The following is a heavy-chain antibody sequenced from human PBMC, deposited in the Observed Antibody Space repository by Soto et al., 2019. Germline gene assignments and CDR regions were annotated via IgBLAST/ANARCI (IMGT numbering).Heavy chain of an antibody. V-gene: IGHV4-61*01. Sequence: QVQLQESGPGLVKPSETLSLTCTVSGDSVSSGSYYWSWIRQPPGKGLEWIGYIYYSGSTNYNPSLKRRVPISVDTSKHQFSLKLSSVTAADTAVYYCARDPYYDILTKDYYGMDVWGQGTTVTVSS. CDR2: IYYSGST. CDR3: ARDPYYDILTKDYYGMDV. J-gene: IGHJ6*02. CDR1: GDSVSSGSYY. D-gene: IGHD3-9*01.